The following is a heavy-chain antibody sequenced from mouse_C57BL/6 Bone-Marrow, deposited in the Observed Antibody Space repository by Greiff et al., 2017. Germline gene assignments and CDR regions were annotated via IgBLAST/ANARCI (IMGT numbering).Heavy chain of an antibody. CDR2: IYPGDGDT. V-gene: IGHV1-82*01. J-gene: IGHJ2*01. D-gene: IGHD2-1*01. Sequence: VQLQQSGPELVKPGASVKISCKASGYAFSSSWMNWVKQRPGKGLEWIGRIYPGDGDTNYNGKFKGKATLTADKSSSTAYMQLSSLTSEDSAVYFCARPIYYGNYVGDYWGQGTTLTVSS. CDR1: GYAFSSSW. CDR3: ARPIYYGNYVGDY.